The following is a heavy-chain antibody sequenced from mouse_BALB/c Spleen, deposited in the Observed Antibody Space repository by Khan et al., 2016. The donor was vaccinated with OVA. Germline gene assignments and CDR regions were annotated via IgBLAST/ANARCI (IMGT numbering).Heavy chain of an antibody. V-gene: IGHV2-9*02. CDR2: IWAGGSK. Sequence: QMQLEESGPGLVAPSQSLSITCTVSGFSLNSYGVHWVRQPPGKGLEWLGVIWAGGSKNHNSPLMSRLSISKDNSKSQVFLIMNSLQTDDTAMYYYARSYYYGAWFAFWGQGTLLTVSA. CDR1: GFSLNSYG. CDR3: ARSYYYGAWFAF. D-gene: IGHD1-1*01. J-gene: IGHJ3*01.